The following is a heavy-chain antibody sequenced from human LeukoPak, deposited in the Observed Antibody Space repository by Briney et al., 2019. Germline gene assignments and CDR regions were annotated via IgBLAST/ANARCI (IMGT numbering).Heavy chain of an antibody. CDR1: GFTFSTYA. J-gene: IGHJ4*02. D-gene: IGHD5-18*01. V-gene: IGHV3-23*01. Sequence: GGSLRLSCAASGFTFSTYAMTRVRRAPGKGLEWVSAISPSGGHIYYADSVKGRFTSSRDNSKSTLFLQMNNLRAEDTAIYYCAKNRGTGMAFYDYWGQGTQVTVSS. CDR3: AKNRGTGMAFYDY. CDR2: ISPSGGHI.